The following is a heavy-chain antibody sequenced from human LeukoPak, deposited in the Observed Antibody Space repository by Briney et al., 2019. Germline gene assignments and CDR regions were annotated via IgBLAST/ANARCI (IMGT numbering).Heavy chain of an antibody. CDR3: TKETPQMDV. V-gene: IGHV3-48*03. Sequence: PGGSLRLSCAASGFTFSSYEMKWVRQAPGQGLEWVAYISSTGNTVHYAGSVKGRFTISRDNAKNSLYLQMNRLRAEDTAVYYCTKETPQMDVWGKGTTVIVSS. D-gene: IGHD2-15*01. CDR2: ISSTGNTV. J-gene: IGHJ6*04. CDR1: GFTFSSYE.